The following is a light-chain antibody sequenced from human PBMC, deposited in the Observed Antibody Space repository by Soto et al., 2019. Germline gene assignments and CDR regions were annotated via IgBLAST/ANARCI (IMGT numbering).Light chain of an antibody. V-gene: IGKV3-20*01. CDR2: GAS. J-gene: IGKJ4*01. Sequence: EIVLTQSPGTLSLSPGERATLSRRASQSVSNSYLAWFQQKPGQAPRLLIYGASTRATGIPDRFSGSGSGTDFTLTISRLEPEDFAVYYCQQYGTPPLTFGGGTRVDIK. CDR3: QQYGTPPLT. CDR1: QSVSNSY.